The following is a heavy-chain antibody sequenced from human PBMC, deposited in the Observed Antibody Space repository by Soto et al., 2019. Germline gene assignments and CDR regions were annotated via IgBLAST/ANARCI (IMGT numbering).Heavy chain of an antibody. CDR1: GFSLSNARMG. D-gene: IGHD3-22*01. J-gene: IGHJ4*02. CDR3: ARIWNYYDSSGSADY. Sequence: QVTLKESGPVLVKPTETLTLTCTVSGFSLSNARMGVSWIRQPPGKALEWLAHIFSKDEKSYSTSLKSRLTITKDTSKSQVVLTMTNMDPVDTATYYCARIWNYYDSSGSADYWGQGTLVTVSS. CDR2: IFSKDEK. V-gene: IGHV2-26*01.